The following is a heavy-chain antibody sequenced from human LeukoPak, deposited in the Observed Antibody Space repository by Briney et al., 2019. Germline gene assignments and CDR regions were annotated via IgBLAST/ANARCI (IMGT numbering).Heavy chain of an antibody. V-gene: IGHV1-2*02. CDR2: INPNSGGT. D-gene: IGHD2-2*02. CDR1: GYTFTGYY. CDR3: ARGSVLTYCSSTSCYNPRFDI. J-gene: IGHJ3*02. Sequence: ASVKVSCKASGYTFTGYYMHWVRHAPGQGLEWMGWINPNSGGTNYAQKFQGRVTMTRDTSISTAYMELSRLRSDDTAVYYCARGSVLTYCSSTSCYNPRFDIWGQGTMVTVSS.